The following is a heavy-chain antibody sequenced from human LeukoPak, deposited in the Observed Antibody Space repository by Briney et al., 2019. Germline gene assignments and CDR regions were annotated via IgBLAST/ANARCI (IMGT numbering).Heavy chain of an antibody. CDR1: GFTFSSHW. CDR3: AREGTMTANAFDI. V-gene: IGHV3-7*01. Sequence: GGSLRLSCAANGFTFSSHWMNWVRQAPGKGLEWVANIKQGGSERYYVDSVKGRFTISRDNAKNSLYLQMNSLRAEDTAVYYCAREGTMTANAFDIWGQGTMVTVSS. D-gene: IGHD2-21*02. CDR2: IKQGGSER. J-gene: IGHJ3*02.